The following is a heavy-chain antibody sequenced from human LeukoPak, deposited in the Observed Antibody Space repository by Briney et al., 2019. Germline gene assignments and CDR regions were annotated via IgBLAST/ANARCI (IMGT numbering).Heavy chain of an antibody. D-gene: IGHD2-2*02. CDR2: IYYSGST. V-gene: IGHV4-39*01. CDR3: ARWSRYCSSTSCYTNRFDP. Sequence: PSETLSLTCTVSGGSISSSSYYWGWIRQPPGKGLEWIGSIYYSGSTYYNPSLKSRVTISVDTSKNQFSLKLSSATAAGTAVYYCARWSRYCSSTSCYTNRFDPWGQGTLVTVSS. J-gene: IGHJ5*02. CDR1: GGSISSSSYY.